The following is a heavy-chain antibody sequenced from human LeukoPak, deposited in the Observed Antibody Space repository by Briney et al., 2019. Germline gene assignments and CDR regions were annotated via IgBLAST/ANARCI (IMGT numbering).Heavy chain of an antibody. V-gene: IGHV4-39*01. CDR1: GGSISSSSYY. J-gene: IGHJ5*02. CDR2: IYYSGST. CDR3: ARTVYDFWSGPFDP. D-gene: IGHD3-3*01. Sequence: SETLSLTCTVSGGSISSSSYYWGWIRQPQGKGLEWIGSIYYSGSTYYNPSLKSRVTISVDTSKNQFSLKLSSVTAADTAVYYCARTVYDFWSGPFDPWGQGTLVTVSS.